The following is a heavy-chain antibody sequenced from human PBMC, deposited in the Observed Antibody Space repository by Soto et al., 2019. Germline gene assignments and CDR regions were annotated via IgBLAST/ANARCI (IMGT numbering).Heavy chain of an antibody. J-gene: IGHJ5*02. Sequence: QVQLVESGGGVVQPGRSLRLSCAASGFTFSSYGMHWIRQAPGKGLEWVAVISYDGSNKYYADSVKGRFTISRDNSKNTLYLQMNSRRAEDAAVYYCAKDLVAGWELRDGGGFDPWGQGTLVTVSS. CDR3: AKDLVAGWELRDGGGFDP. D-gene: IGHD1-26*01. CDR2: ISYDGSNK. V-gene: IGHV3-30*18. CDR1: GFTFSSYG.